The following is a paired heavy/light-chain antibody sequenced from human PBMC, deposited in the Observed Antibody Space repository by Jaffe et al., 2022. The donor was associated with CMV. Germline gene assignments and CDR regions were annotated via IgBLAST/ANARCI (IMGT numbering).Light chain of an antibody. Sequence: QSVLTQPPSVSAAPGQKVTISCSGSSSNIGNNYVSWYQQLPGTAPKLLIYENNKRPSGIPDRFSGSKSGTSATLGITGLQTGDEADYYCGTWDSSLSAAVFGGGTKLTVL. CDR1: SSNIGNNY. J-gene: IGLJ3*02. V-gene: IGLV1-51*02. CDR3: GTWDSSLSAAV. CDR2: ENN.
Heavy chain of an antibody. J-gene: IGHJ5*02. CDR2: INHSGST. CDR3: ARGVRLAARRASGFKPSPRGPPNWFDP. D-gene: IGHD6-6*01. V-gene: IGHV4-34*01. CDR1: GGSFSGYY. Sequence: QVQLQQWGAGLLKPSETLSLTCAVYGGSFSGYYWSWIRQPPGKGLEWIGEINHSGSTNYNPSLKSRVTISVDTSKNQFSLKLSSVTAADTAVYYCARGVRLAARRASGFKPSPRGPPNWFDPWGQGTLVTVSS.